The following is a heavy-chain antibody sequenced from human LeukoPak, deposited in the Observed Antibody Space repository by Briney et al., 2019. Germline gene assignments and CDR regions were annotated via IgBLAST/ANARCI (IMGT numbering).Heavy chain of an antibody. CDR2: IYYSGRT. Sequence: SETLSLTCSVSGDSVSRSDSYWDWIRQPPGKRLEWSGTIYYSGRTYYSPSLKSRVTMSVDPSNNQFSLNLRSVTAADTALYYCARRRYYDGSGYLEWGQGTLLSVSS. D-gene: IGHD3-22*01. V-gene: IGHV4-39*01. CDR1: GDSVSRSDSY. CDR3: ARRRYYDGSGYLE. J-gene: IGHJ1*01.